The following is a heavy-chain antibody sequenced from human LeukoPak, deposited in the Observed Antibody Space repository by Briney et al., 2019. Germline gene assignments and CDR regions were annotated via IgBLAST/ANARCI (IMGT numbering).Heavy chain of an antibody. V-gene: IGHV1-2*02. CDR3: ARDYCSSTSCYTY. CDR2: INPNSGGT. J-gene: IGHJ4*02. Sequence: ASVKVSCKASGYTFTGYYMHWVRQAPGQGLEWMGWINPNSGGTNYAQKFQDRVTMTRDTSISTAYMELSRLRSDDTAVYYCARDYCSSTSCYTYWGQGTLVTVSP. CDR1: GYTFTGYY. D-gene: IGHD2-2*02.